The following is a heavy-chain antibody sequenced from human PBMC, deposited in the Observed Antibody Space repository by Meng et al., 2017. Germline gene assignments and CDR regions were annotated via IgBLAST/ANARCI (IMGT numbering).Heavy chain of an antibody. CDR3: ARGRTITMVRGVIDY. D-gene: IGHD3-10*01. CDR1: GGSISSGGYY. J-gene: IGHJ4*02. V-gene: IGHV4-31*01. Sequence: QGQLQGSGPGLVKPSQTLSLTCTVSGGSISSGGYYWSWIRQHSGKGLEWIGYIYYSGSTYYNPSLKSLVTISVDTSKNQFSLKLSSVAAADTAVYYCARGRTITMVRGVIDYWGQGTLVTVSS. CDR2: IYYSGST.